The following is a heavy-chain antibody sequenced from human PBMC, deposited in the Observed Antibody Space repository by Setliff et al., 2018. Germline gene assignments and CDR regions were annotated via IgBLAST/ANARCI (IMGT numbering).Heavy chain of an antibody. CDR1: GGLTSRHY. CDR2: INYSGST. V-gene: IGHV4-59*11. Sequence: PSETLSLTCTASGGLTSRHYWSWIRQPPGKGLEWIGYINYSGSTSYNPSLKSRVTISADTSKNQFFLKMDSVTAADTAVYYCARVAGAKVNYMDVWGKGTTVTVSS. D-gene: IGHD1-26*01. CDR3: ARVAGAKVNYMDV. J-gene: IGHJ6*03.